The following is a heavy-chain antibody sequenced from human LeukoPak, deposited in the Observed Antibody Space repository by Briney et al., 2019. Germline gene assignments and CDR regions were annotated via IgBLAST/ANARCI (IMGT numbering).Heavy chain of an antibody. CDR1: GFSVSTDY. J-gene: IGHJ3*02. CDR2: IYSDGRS. Sequence: PGGSLRLSCAASGFSVSTDYLTWVRQAPGKGLQWVSVIYSDGRSYYADSVKGRFTISRDNSKSTLYLQMNSLRAEDTAVYYCTRGREWGVIWGQGTMVIVSS. D-gene: IGHD3-16*01. V-gene: IGHV3-53*01. CDR3: TRGREWGVI.